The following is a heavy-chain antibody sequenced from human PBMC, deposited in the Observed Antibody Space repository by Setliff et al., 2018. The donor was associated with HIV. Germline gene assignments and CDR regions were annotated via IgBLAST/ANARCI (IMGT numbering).Heavy chain of an antibody. Sequence: GSLRLSCAASGFTFSSFAVTWVRQAPGKGLEWVSIIYTDDSNTYYAEPVKGRFTISRDNSKNTLYLQMNSLRAEDTAVYYCAKHFLLWSNAFHIWGQGTMVTVSS. CDR3: AKHFLLWSNAFHI. CDR1: GFTFSSFA. CDR2: IYTDDSNT. J-gene: IGHJ3*02. V-gene: IGHV3-23*03. D-gene: IGHD2-21*01.